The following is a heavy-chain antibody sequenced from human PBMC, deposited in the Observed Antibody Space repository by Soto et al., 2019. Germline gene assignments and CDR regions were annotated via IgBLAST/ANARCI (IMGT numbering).Heavy chain of an antibody. D-gene: IGHD6-6*01. CDR3: AKDIYSSSPPHYGMDV. Sequence: GGSLRLACAASGFTFDDYTMHWVRQAPGKGLEWVSLISWDGGSTYYADSVKGRFTISRDNSKNSLYLQMNSLRTEDTALYYCAKDIYSSSPPHYGMDVWGQGTTVTVSS. CDR1: GFTFDDYT. CDR2: ISWDGGST. J-gene: IGHJ6*02. V-gene: IGHV3-43*01.